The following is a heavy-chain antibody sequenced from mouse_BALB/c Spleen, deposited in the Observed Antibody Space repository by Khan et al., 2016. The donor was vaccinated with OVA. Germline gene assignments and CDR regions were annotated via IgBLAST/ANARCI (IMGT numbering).Heavy chain of an antibody. J-gene: IGHJ4*01. CDR2: INTYTGEP. V-gene: IGHV9-3-1*01. CDR3: AGMGYSGTMDY. D-gene: IGHD3-1*01. CDR1: GYTFTNNG. Sequence: QIQLVQSGPELKKPGETVKISCKASGYTFTNNGMNWVKQAPGKGLKWMGWINTYTGEPTYAYDFKGRFAFSLETSASTAYLQINNLKNEDTATXFCAGMGYSGTMDYWGQGTSVTVSS.